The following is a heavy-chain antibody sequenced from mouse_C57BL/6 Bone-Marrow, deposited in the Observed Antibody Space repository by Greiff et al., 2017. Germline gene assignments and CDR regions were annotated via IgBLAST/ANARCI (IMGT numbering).Heavy chain of an antibody. CDR3: ARWGWSYAMDY. V-gene: IGHV1-19*01. J-gene: IGHJ4*01. CDR1: GYTFTDYY. CDR2: INPYNGGT. D-gene: IGHD2-3*01. Sequence: EVQLQQSGPVLVKPGASVKMSCKASGYTFTDYYMNWVKQSHGKSLEWIGVINPYNGGTSYNQKFKGKATLTVDKSSSTAYMELNSLTSEDSAVYYCARWGWSYAMDYWGQGTSVTVSS.